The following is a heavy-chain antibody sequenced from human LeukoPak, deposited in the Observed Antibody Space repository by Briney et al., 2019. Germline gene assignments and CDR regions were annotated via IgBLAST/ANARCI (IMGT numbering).Heavy chain of an antibody. CDR3: ARNSKDAPYYYYDYMDV. J-gene: IGHJ6*03. CDR2: IYTSGST. V-gene: IGHV4-4*07. Sequence: SETLSLTCTVSGGSISSYYWSWIRQPAGKGLEWIGRIYTSGSTNYNPSLKSRVTMTVDTSKNQFSLKLSSVAAADTAVYYCARNSKDAPYYYYDYMDVWGKGTTVTVSS. CDR1: GGSISSYY. D-gene: IGHD2-15*01.